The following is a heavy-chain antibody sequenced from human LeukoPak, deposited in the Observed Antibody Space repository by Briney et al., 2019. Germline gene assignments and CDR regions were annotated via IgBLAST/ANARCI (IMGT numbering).Heavy chain of an antibody. CDR2: ISSSSSTI. Sequence: GGSLRLSCAASGFTFSSDSMNWFRQAPGKGLEWVSYISSSSSTIYYADSVKGRFTISRDNAKNSLYLQMNSLRAEDTAVYYCARALKSYDSSGYYYGSWGQGTLVTVSS. J-gene: IGHJ4*02. CDR1: GFTFSSDS. V-gene: IGHV3-48*01. CDR3: ARALKSYDSSGYYYGS. D-gene: IGHD3-22*01.